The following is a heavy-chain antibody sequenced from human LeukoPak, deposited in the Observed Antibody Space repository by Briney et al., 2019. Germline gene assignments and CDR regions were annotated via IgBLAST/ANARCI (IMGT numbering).Heavy chain of an antibody. V-gene: IGHV6-1*01. D-gene: IGHD3-22*01. Sequence: SQTLSLTCAISGDSVSSNSAVWNWIRQSPSRGLEWLGRTYYRSKWYNDYAVSVKSRITINPDTSKNQFSLQLNSVTPEDTAVYYCARVYNYYDSSGFGVYAFDIWGQGTMVTISS. CDR1: GDSVSSNSAV. CDR3: ARVYNYYDSSGFGVYAFDI. J-gene: IGHJ3*02. CDR2: TYYRSKWYN.